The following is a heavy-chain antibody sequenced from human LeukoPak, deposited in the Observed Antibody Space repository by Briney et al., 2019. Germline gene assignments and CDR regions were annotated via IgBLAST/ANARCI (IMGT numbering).Heavy chain of an antibody. D-gene: IGHD6-6*01. J-gene: IGHJ4*02. V-gene: IGHV3-30-3*01. Sequence: PGRSLRLSCAASGFTFSSYAMHWVRQAPGKGLEWVAVISYDGSNKYYADSVKGRFTISRDNSKNTLYLQMNSLRAEDTAVYYCARPFEYSSSYYFDYWGQGTLVTVSS. CDR1: GFTFSSYA. CDR2: ISYDGSNK. CDR3: ARPFEYSSSYYFDY.